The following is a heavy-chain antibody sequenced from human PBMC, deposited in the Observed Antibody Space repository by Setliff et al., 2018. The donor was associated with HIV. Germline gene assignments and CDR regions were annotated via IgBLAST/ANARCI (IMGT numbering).Heavy chain of an antibody. CDR2: NNHRGVS. CDR1: GGSFSDNY. D-gene: IGHD3-3*01. CDR3: ARGGGFWSGQLDF. Sequence: KPSETLSLTCAVYGGSFSDNYWSWIRQAPGKGLEWIGENNHRGVSNFNPSLRSRVTIPVDTPRKQFSLILRSVTAADTAVYYCARGGGFWSGQLDFWAQGTLVTVSS. J-gene: IGHJ4*02. V-gene: IGHV4-34*01.